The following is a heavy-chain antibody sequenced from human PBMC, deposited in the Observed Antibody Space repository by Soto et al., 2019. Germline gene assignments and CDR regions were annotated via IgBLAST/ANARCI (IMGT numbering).Heavy chain of an antibody. Sequence: GGSLRLSCAASGFTFTNAWMSWVRQAPGKGLEWVSYISSSSSTIYYADSVKGRFTISRDNAKNSLYLQMNSLRAEDTAVYYCARGDTMIVVVITSFDYWGQGTLVTVSS. CDR3: ARGDTMIVVVITSFDY. D-gene: IGHD3-22*01. CDR2: ISSSSSTI. CDR1: GFTFTNAW. J-gene: IGHJ4*02. V-gene: IGHV3-48*01.